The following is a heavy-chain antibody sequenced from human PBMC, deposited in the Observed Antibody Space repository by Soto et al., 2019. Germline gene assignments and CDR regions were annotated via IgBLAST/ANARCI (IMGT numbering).Heavy chain of an antibody. CDR2: ISYDGSNK. Sequence: PGGSLRLSCAASGFTFSSYGMHWVRQAPGKGLEWVAVISYDGSNKYYADSVKGRFTISRDNSKNTLYLQMNSLRAEDTAVYYCAKEGVTMVRGVIISVGLDVWGQGTTVTVSS. J-gene: IGHJ6*02. CDR1: GFTFSSYG. CDR3: AKEGVTMVRGVIISVGLDV. D-gene: IGHD3-10*01. V-gene: IGHV3-30*18.